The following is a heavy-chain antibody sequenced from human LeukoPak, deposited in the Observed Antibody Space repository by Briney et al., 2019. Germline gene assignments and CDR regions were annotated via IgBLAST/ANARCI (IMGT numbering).Heavy chain of an antibody. Sequence: PGGSLRLSCAASGFTFSSYGMHWVRQAPGKGLEWVAVIWYDGSNKYYADSVKGRFTISRDNSKNTLYLQMNSLRAEDTAVYYCARDSEVVGMLPLDYWGQETLVTVPS. CDR3: ARDSEVVGMLPLDY. J-gene: IGHJ4*02. V-gene: IGHV3-33*01. CDR2: IWYDGSNK. CDR1: GFTFSSYG. D-gene: IGHD3-22*01.